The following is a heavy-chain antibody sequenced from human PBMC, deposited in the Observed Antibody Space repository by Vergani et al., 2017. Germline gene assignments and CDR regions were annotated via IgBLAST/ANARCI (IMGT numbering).Heavy chain of an antibody. Sequence: QVQLQQWGAGLLKPSETLSLTCAVYGGSFSGYYWSWIRQPPGKGLEWIGEINHSGSTNYNPSLKSRVTISVDTSKNQFSLKLSSVTAADTAVYYCARGRIAARPGXFDPWGQGTLVTVSS. J-gene: IGHJ5*02. CDR2: INHSGST. V-gene: IGHV4-34*01. CDR3: ARGRIAARPGXFDP. D-gene: IGHD6-6*01. CDR1: GGSFSGYY.